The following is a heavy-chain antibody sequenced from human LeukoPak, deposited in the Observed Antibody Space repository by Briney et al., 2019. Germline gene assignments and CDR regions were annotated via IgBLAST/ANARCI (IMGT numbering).Heavy chain of an antibody. Sequence: GESLQISCKGSGYPFTSSWIGWVRQMPGKGLEWMGIIYPGDSDTRYSPSFQGQVTISADKSISTAYLQWSSLKASDTAMYYCARTKTYCSRTSCAPFDYWGQGTLVTVSS. CDR2: IYPGDSDT. CDR3: ARTKTYCSRTSCAPFDY. CDR1: GYPFTSSW. J-gene: IGHJ4*02. V-gene: IGHV5-51*01. D-gene: IGHD2-2*01.